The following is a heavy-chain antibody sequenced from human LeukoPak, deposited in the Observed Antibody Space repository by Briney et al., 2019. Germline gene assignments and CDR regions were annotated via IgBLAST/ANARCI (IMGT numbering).Heavy chain of an antibody. J-gene: IGHJ4*02. Sequence: VAPVKVSCKASGYTFTSYDINWVRQATGQGLEWMGWVNPNSGNTRYAQKFQGRLTMTRNTSISTAYMELSSLRSEDTAVYYCAKNYDFLTGYANWGQGTLVTVSS. CDR3: AKNYDFLTGYAN. CDR1: GYTFTSYD. CDR2: VNPNSGNT. D-gene: IGHD3-9*01. V-gene: IGHV1-8*01.